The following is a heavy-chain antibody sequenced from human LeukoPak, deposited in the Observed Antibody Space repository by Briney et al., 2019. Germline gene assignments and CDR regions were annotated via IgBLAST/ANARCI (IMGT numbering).Heavy chain of an antibody. CDR2: INQDGSVK. J-gene: IGHJ4*02. V-gene: IGHV3-7*01. CDR1: GFTFSRNW. Sequence: TGGSLRLSCAASGFTFSRNWMSWVRQAPGKGLKWAANINQDGSVKHYVDSVKGRFTISRDNVQNSLYLQMNSLTAEDTAVYYCARCDSGNSRYFDYWGQGTLVTVSS. D-gene: IGHD4-23*01. CDR3: ARCDSGNSRYFDY.